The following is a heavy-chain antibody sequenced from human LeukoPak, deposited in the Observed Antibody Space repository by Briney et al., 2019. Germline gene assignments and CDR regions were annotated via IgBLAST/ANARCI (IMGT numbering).Heavy chain of an antibody. CDR2: ISGSGGST. CDR3: AKDWGYSYGETY. J-gene: IGHJ4*02. CDR1: GFTFSSYA. V-gene: IGHV3-23*01. D-gene: IGHD5-18*01. Sequence: PGGSLRLSCAASGFTFSSYAMSWVRQAPGKGLEWVSAISGSGGSTYCADSVKGRFTISRDNSKNTLYLQMNSLRAEDTAVYYCAKDWGYSYGETYWGQGTLVTVSS.